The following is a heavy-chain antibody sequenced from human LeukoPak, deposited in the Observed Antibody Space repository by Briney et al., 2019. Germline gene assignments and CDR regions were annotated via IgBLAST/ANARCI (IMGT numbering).Heavy chain of an antibody. D-gene: IGHD3-22*01. CDR2: IYTSGST. J-gene: IGHJ4*02. V-gene: IGHV4-61*02. CDR3: ARYKMLYYYDSSGYRHFDY. CDR1: GGSISSGSYY. Sequence: SETLSLTCTVSGGSISSGSYYWSWIRQPAGKGLEWIGRIYTSGSTNYNPSLKSRVTISVDTSKNQFSLKLSSVTAADTAVYYCARYKMLYYYDSSGYRHFDYWGQGTLVTVSS.